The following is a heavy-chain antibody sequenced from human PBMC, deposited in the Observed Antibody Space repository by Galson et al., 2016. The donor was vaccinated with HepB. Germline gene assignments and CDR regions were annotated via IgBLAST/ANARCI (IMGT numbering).Heavy chain of an antibody. CDR2: IFPGDSDT. CDR1: EYSFVSYW. D-gene: IGHD3-10*01. V-gene: IGHV5-51*01. Sequence: SGAEVKKPGESLTISCKGSEYSFVSYWIGWVRQMPGQGLEWMGIIFPGDSDTTYSPAFEGQVAISADKSIKTAYLQWSSLRASDTATYYCARLRAKTYGSRGYYYGMDLWGQGTTVTVSS. J-gene: IGHJ6*02. CDR3: ARLRAKTYGSRGYYYGMDL.